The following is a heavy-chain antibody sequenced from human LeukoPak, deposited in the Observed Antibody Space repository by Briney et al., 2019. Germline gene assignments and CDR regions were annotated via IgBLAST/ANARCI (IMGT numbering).Heavy chain of an antibody. V-gene: IGHV4-59*01. CDR1: GGSISSYY. J-gene: IGHJ1*01. D-gene: IGHD3-22*01. Sequence: SETLSLTCTVSGGSISSYYWSWIRQPPGKGLDWIGYIYYSGATNYNPSLKSRVTILVDTSKNQFSLRLSSVTAADTAVYYCARHYYDTSGHYYRGFFQHWGQGTLVTVSS. CDR3: ARHYYDTSGHYYRGFFQH. CDR2: IYYSGAT.